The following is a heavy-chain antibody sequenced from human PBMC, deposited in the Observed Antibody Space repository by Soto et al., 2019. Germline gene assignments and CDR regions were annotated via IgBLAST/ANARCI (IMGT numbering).Heavy chain of an antibody. V-gene: IGHV3-23*01. CDR1: GFTFSSYA. D-gene: IGHD6-6*01. Sequence: PGVSLRRSCGASGFTFSSYAMSWIRQAPGKGLEWVSAISGSGGSTYYADSVKGRFTISRDNSKNTLYLQMNSLRAEDTAVYYCAKAEYSSSLVYYYGMDVWGQGTKVTVSS. CDR3: AKAEYSSSLVYYYGMDV. CDR2: ISGSGGST. J-gene: IGHJ6*02.